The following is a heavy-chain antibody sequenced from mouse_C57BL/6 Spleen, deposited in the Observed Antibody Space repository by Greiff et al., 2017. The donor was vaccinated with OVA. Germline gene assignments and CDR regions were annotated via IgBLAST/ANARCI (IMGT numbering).Heavy chain of an antibody. CDR3: AREDTTVVAPY. J-gene: IGHJ3*01. CDR1: GYTFTSYG. CDR2: IYPRSGNT. Sequence: VNVVESGAELARPGASVKLSCKASGYTFTSYGISWVKQRTGQGLEWIGEIYPRSGNTYYNEKFKGKATLTAYKSSSTAYMELRSVTSEDSAVYFCAREDTTVVAPYWGQGTLVTVSA. D-gene: IGHD1-1*01. V-gene: IGHV1-81*01.